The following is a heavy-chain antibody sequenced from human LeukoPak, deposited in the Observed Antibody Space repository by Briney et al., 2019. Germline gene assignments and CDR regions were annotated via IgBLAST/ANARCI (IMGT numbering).Heavy chain of an antibody. Sequence: PSETLSLTCTVSGGSISSSSYYWGWIRQPPGKGLEWIGRIYYSGSTYNNPSLKSRVTISVDTSKNQFSLKMSSVTAADTAVYYCARDLGVSGWYAPPLGYFDYWGKGTLLTVSS. CDR2: IYYSGST. J-gene: IGHJ4*02. D-gene: IGHD6-19*01. CDR3: ARDLGVSGWYAPPLGYFDY. V-gene: IGHV4-39*02. CDR1: GGSISSSSYY.